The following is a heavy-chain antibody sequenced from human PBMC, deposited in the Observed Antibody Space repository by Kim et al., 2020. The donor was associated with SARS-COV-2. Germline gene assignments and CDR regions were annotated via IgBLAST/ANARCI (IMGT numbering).Heavy chain of an antibody. CDR1: GFTFSSYG. J-gene: IGHJ6*02. Sequence: GGSLRLSCAASGFTFSSYGMHWVRQAPGKGLEWVAVISYDGSNKYYADSVKGRFTISRDNSKNTLYLQMNSLRAEDTAVYYCAKELPPWYSSGLSYYYYGMEVWGQGTAVTVSS. V-gene: IGHV3-30*18. CDR3: AKELPPWYSSGLSYYYYGMEV. CDR2: ISYDGSNK. D-gene: IGHD6-19*01.